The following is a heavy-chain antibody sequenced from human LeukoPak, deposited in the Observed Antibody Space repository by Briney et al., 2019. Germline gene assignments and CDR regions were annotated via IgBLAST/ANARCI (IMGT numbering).Heavy chain of an antibody. V-gene: IGHV4-39*01. Sequence: SETLSLTCTVSGDSISSSSYYWGWIRQPPGKGLEWIGSIFHSGSTYYNPSLKSRVTISVDTSKNQFSLKLTSVTAADTAVYYCARSWFSTGPADFWGQGTLVTVSS. CDR3: ARSWFSTGPADF. CDR2: IFHSGST. CDR1: GDSISSSSYY. D-gene: IGHD6-13*01. J-gene: IGHJ4*02.